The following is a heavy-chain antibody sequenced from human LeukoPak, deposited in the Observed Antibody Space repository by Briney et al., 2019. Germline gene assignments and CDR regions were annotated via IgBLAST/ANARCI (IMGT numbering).Heavy chain of an antibody. D-gene: IGHD6-19*01. CDR3: AKVAVAGIDSDY. Sequence: PGRSLRLSCAASGFTFSSYGMHWVRQAPGKGLEWVAVISYDGSSKYYADSVKGRFTISRDNPKNTLYLQMNSLRAEDTAVYYCAKVAVAGIDSDYWGQGTLVTVSS. CDR2: ISYDGSSK. CDR1: GFTFSSYG. V-gene: IGHV3-30*18. J-gene: IGHJ4*02.